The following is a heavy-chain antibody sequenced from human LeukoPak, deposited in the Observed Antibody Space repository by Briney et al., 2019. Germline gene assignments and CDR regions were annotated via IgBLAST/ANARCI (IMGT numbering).Heavy chain of an antibody. CDR2: IYTSGST. D-gene: IGHD3-22*01. J-gene: IGHJ4*02. CDR3: ARDRYYYYDSSDYYYDY. V-gene: IGHV4-4*07. Sequence: PSETLSLTCAVYGGSFSGYYWSWIRQPAGKGLEWIGRIYTSGSTNYNPSLKSRATMSVDTSKNQFSLKLSSVTAADTAVYYCARDRYYYYDSSDYYYDYWGQGTLVTVSS. CDR1: GGSFSGYY.